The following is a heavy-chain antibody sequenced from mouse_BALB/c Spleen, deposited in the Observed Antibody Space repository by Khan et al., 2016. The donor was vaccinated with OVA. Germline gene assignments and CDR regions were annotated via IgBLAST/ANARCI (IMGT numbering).Heavy chain of an antibody. Sequence: MQLEESGGDLVKPGGSLKLSCAASGFTFSSYGMSWVRQTPDKRLEWVATISSGGSYTYYPDSLKGRFIISRDNAKNTLNLQMSSLKSEDTAMYYCARQPGYYEGSAMDYWGQGTSVTGSS. D-gene: IGHD2-3*01. J-gene: IGHJ4*01. V-gene: IGHV5-6*01. CDR1: GFTFSSYG. CDR3: ARQPGYYEGSAMDY. CDR2: ISSGGSYT.